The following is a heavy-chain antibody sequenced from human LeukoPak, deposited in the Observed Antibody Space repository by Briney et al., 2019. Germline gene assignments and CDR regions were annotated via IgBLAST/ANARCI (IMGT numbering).Heavy chain of an antibody. D-gene: IGHD5-18*01. CDR3: ATPRGYSYGYGFDY. CDR2: FDPEDGET. V-gene: IGHV1-24*01. CDR1: GYTLTELS. Sequence: ASVKVSCKVSGYTLTELSMHWVRQAPGKGLGWMGGFDPEDGETIYAQKFQGRVTMTEDTSTDTAYMELSSLRSEDTAVYYCATPRGYSYGYGFDYWGQGTLVTVSS. J-gene: IGHJ4*02.